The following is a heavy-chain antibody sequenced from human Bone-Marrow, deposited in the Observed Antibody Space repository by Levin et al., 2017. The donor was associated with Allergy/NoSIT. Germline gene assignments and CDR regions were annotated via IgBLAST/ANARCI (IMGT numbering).Heavy chain of an antibody. J-gene: IGHJ5*02. CDR3: ARRSGSHLPTWSWLDP. V-gene: IGHV2-5*02. CDR2: IYWDDDK. CDR1: GFSLSTSGVG. Sequence: SGPTLVKPTQTLTLTCTFSGFSLSTSGVGVDWIRQSPGKALEWLALIYWDDDKRYSPSLKTRLTITKDISKNQVVLTMTNMDPLDTATYYCARRSGSHLPTWSWLDPWGQGILVTVSS. D-gene: IGHD1-26*01.